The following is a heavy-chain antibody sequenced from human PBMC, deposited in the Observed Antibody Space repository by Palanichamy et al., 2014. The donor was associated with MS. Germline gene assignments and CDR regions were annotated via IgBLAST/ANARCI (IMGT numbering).Heavy chain of an antibody. CDR2: IYYNEAT. D-gene: IGHD6-19*01. CDR1: GGSLSSYY. V-gene: IGHV4-59*01. Sequence: QVQLRESGPGLAKPSETLSLTCTVSGGSLSSYYWSWIRQVPGKGLEWIGYIYYNEATNYKSSLNNPSLKSRVSMSLDASKSQFSLTLLSVTAADTAIYYCARDYPALVGGPSVGAFDPWGQGILITVSS. CDR3: ARDYPALVGGPSVGAFDP. J-gene: IGHJ5*02.